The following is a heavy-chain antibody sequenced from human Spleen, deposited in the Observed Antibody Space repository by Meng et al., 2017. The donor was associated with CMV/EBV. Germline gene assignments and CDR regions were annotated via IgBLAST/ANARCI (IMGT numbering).Heavy chain of an antibody. CDR2: INHSGST. J-gene: IGHJ4*02. CDR3: AGRVFDVGGYGLDY. D-gene: IGHD3-22*01. Sequence: SETLSLTCTVSGSSISSGYYWGWIRQPPGKGLEWIGSINHSGSTYYNPSLKSRVTISVDTSKNQFSLKLSSVTAADTAVYYCAGRVFDVGGYGLDYWGQGTLVTVSS. CDR1: GSSISSGYY. V-gene: IGHV4-38-2*02.